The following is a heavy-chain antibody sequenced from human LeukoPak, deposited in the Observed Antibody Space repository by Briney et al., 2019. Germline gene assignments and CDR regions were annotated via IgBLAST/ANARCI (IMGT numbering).Heavy chain of an antibody. CDR1: GYTFTSYF. CDR3: ARAVGPRGGNWFDP. J-gene: IGHJ5*02. Sequence: GASVKVSCKASGYTFTSYFMHWVRQAPGQGLEWVGVVNPSSGSTTYSQKFQGRVTMTRDTSTSTVYMDLGSLRSDDTAVYYCARAVGPRGGNWFDPWGQGTLVTVSS. CDR2: VNPSSGST. V-gene: IGHV1-46*01. D-gene: IGHD1-26*01.